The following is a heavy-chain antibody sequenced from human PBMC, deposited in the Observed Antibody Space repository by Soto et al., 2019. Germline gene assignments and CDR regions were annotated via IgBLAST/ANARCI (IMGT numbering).Heavy chain of an antibody. V-gene: IGHV4-59*01. CDR3: ARTTPLGGQAYYDFWSGHHWFAP. J-gene: IGHJ5*02. Sequence: SETLSLTCTVSGGSISSCYWSWSRQPPGKGLEWIGHIYSSGSTNYNPSLKSRVTISVDTSKNQFSLKLSSVTAADTAVYYCARTTPLGGQAYYDFWSGHHWFAPWGQGTLLT. D-gene: IGHD3-3*01. CDR2: IYSSGST. CDR1: GGSISSCY.